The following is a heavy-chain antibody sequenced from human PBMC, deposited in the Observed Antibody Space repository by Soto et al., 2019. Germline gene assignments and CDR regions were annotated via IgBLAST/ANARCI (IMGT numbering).Heavy chain of an antibody. CDR2: IYYSGST. V-gene: IGHV4-39*01. Sequence: SETLSLTCTVFGGSISSSSYYWGWIRQPPGKGLEWIGSIYYSGSTYYNPSLKSRVTISVDTSKNQFSLKLSSVTAADTAVYYCARWHGSGRLRFYWFDPWGQGTLVTVSS. J-gene: IGHJ5*02. D-gene: IGHD3-10*01. CDR1: GGSISSSSYY. CDR3: ARWHGSGRLRFYWFDP.